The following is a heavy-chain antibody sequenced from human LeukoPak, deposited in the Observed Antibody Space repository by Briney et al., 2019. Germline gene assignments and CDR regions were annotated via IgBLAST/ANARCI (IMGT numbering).Heavy chain of an antibody. Sequence: PGGSLRLSCAASGFTFSSYGMHWVRQAPGKGLEWVAVISYDGSNKYYADSVKGRFTISRDNSKNTLYLQMNSLRAEDTAVYYCAKDSHPPITGARRAPSKYYFDYWGQGTLVTVSS. CDR2: ISYDGSNK. CDR3: AKDSHPPITGARRAPSKYYFDY. D-gene: IGHD5-12*01. V-gene: IGHV3-30*18. J-gene: IGHJ4*02. CDR1: GFTFSSYG.